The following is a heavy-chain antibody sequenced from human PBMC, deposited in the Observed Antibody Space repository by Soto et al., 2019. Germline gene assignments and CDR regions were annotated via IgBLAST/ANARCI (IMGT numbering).Heavy chain of an antibody. CDR2: ISSSSTTK. CDR1: GFTFSSYS. D-gene: IGHD6-13*01. V-gene: IGHV3-48*01. J-gene: IGHJ4*02. CDR3: AKGGSSWSYFDY. Sequence: GGSLRLSCAASGFTFSSYSMNWVRQAPGKGLEWVSYISSSSTTKYYGDSVKGRFTISRDNSKNTLYLQMNSLRVDDTAVYYCAKGGSSWSYFDYWGQGMLVTVSS.